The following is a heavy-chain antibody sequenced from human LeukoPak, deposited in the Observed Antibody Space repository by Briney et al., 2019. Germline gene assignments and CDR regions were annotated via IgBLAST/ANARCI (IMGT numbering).Heavy chain of an antibody. V-gene: IGHV5-51*01. CDR3: ARHKPAATDY. J-gene: IGHJ4*02. CDR1: GCSFTSYW. CDR2: IYPGDSDT. Sequence: GESLKISCKGSGCSFTSYWIGWVRQMPGKGLEWMGIIYPGDSDTKYSPSFQSQVTISADKSSSTAYLQWSSLKASDTAMYYCARHKPAATDYWGQGTLITVSS. D-gene: IGHD6-13*01.